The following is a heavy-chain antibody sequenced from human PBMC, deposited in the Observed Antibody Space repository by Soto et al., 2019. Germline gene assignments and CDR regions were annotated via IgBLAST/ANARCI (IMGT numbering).Heavy chain of an antibody. D-gene: IGHD3-16*01. CDR1: GGSISSGDYY. CDR3: AREYYDYVWGSFVTRP. J-gene: IGHJ4*02. V-gene: IGHV4-30-4*01. Sequence: PSETLSLTCAVSGGSISSGDYYWSWIRQPPGKGLEWIGYIYYSGSTYYNPSLKSRVTISVDTSKNQFSLKLSSVTAADTAVYYCAREYYDYVWGSFVTRPWGQGTLVTVSS. CDR2: IYYSGST.